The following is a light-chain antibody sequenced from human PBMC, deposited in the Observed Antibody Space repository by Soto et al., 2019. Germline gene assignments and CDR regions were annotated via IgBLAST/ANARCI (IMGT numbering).Light chain of an antibody. Sequence: EIVLTQSPGTLSLSPGERATLSCRASQSVSSSYLAWYQQKPGQAPRLLIYGASSRATGIPDRFSGSGSGTDFTLTSSRLEPEDCAVYYCQQYGSSPTTFGQGTKLEIK. CDR2: GAS. CDR3: QQYGSSPTT. CDR1: QSVSSSY. V-gene: IGKV3-20*01. J-gene: IGKJ1*01.